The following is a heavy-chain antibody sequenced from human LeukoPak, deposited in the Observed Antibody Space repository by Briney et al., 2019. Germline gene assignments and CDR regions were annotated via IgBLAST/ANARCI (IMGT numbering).Heavy chain of an antibody. CDR3: ARDLPSSSFPPYGMDV. Sequence: GGSLRLSCAASGFTFSSYSMNWVRQAPGKGLEWVSSISSSSSYIYYADSVKGRFTISRDNAKNSLYLQMNSLRAEDTAVYYCARDLPSSSFPPYGMDVWAKGPRSPSP. CDR1: GFTFSSYS. V-gene: IGHV3-21*01. J-gene: IGHJ6*02. CDR2: ISSSSSYI. D-gene: IGHD6-13*01.